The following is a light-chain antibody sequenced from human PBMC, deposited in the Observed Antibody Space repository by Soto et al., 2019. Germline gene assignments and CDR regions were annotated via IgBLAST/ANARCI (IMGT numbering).Light chain of an antibody. V-gene: IGKV3-20*01. CDR3: QQYGSLSWT. CDR2: GAS. Sequence: EVVMTQSPATLSVSPGERATLSCRANQTIGSNLAWYQQKPGQAPRLLIYGASTRATGVPDRFSGSGSGTDFTLTISRLEPEDFAVYHCQQYGSLSWTFGQGTRWIS. J-gene: IGKJ1*01. CDR1: QTIGSN.